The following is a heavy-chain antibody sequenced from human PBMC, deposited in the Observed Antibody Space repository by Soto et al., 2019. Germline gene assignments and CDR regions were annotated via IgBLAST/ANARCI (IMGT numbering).Heavy chain of an antibody. CDR1: GFTFSNFW. V-gene: IGHV3-21*01. CDR3: ARVFCRGDCYSPLDY. CDR2: ISSSDKYI. J-gene: IGHJ4*02. D-gene: IGHD2-21*02. Sequence: GALRLSCVASGFTFSNFWLNWVRQAPVKGLEWVSSISSSDKYIYYADSVKGRFTISRDNAKNSLSLQMNSLRADDTAVYYCARVFCRGDCYSPLDYWGQGTLVTVSS.